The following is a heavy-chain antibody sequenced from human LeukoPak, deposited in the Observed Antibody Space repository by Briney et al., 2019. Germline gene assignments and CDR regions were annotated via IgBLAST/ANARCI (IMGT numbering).Heavy chain of an antibody. Sequence: GGSLRLSWAASGFSFSNYNMNWLRQAPGKGLEWVSSFTSGSGYIYYADSVKGRFTISRDNAKKSLYLEMNSLRADDTGVYYCAREALGFDFWGQGTLVTVSS. CDR1: GFSFSNYN. J-gene: IGHJ4*02. CDR3: AREALGFDF. CDR2: FTSGSGYI. D-gene: IGHD3-3*01. V-gene: IGHV3-21*01.